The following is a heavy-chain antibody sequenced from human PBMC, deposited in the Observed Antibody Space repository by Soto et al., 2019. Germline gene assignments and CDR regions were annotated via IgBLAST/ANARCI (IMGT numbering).Heavy chain of an antibody. J-gene: IGHJ3*02. D-gene: IGHD4-17*01. CDR1: GGSISSSNW. CDR3: ASTVTPYHDAFDI. Sequence: PSETLSLTCAVSGGSISSSNWWSWVRQPPGKGLEWIGEIYHSGSTNYNPSLKSRVTISVDKSKSQFSLKLSSVTAADTAVYYCASTVTPYHDAFDIWGQGTMVTVSS. CDR2: IYHSGST. V-gene: IGHV4-4*02.